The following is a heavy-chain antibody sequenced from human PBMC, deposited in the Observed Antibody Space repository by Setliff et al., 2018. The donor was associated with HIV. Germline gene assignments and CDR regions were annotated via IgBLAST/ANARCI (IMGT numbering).Heavy chain of an antibody. CDR1: GYTFTSYD. V-gene: IGHV1-18*01. CDR2: ISAYNGNT. CDR3: VREIGDYYDSSGYYPPTDYYYGMDV. Sequence: GASVKVSCKASGYTFTSYDISWVRQAPGQGLEWMGWISAYNGNTNYAQELQGRVTMTTDTSTSTAYMELRSLRSDDTAVYYCVREIGDYYDSSGYYPPTDYYYGMDVWGQGTTVTVSS. D-gene: IGHD3-22*01. J-gene: IGHJ6*02.